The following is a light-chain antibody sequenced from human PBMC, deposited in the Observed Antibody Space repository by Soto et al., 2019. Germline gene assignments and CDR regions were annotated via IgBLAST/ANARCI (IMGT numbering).Light chain of an antibody. CDR1: QSVSSSY. J-gene: IGKJ5*01. Sequence: EIVLTQSPGTLSLSPGERASLSCRASQSVSSSYLAWYQQKPGQAPRLLIYGASSRATGIPDRFSGSGSGTDFTLTISRLEPEDFAVYYCQHYGTSWITFGQGTRLEIK. CDR2: GAS. V-gene: IGKV3-20*01. CDR3: QHYGTSWIT.